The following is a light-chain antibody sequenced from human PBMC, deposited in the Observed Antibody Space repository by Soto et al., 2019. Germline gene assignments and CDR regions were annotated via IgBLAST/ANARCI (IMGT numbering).Light chain of an antibody. J-gene: IGLJ1*01. V-gene: IGLV2-8*01. CDR3: CSYAGSNNFV. Sequence: QSVLTQPPSASGSPGQSVTISCTGTSGDIGAYNSVSWYQQHPAKAPKLIISDVTPRPSGVPDRFSGSRSGSTASLTVSGHQADDEADYYCCSYAGSNNFVFGTGTKLTVL. CDR1: SGDIGAYNS. CDR2: DVT.